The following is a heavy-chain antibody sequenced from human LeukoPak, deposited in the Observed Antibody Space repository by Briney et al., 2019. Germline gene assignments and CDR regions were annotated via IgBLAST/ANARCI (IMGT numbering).Heavy chain of an antibody. Sequence: GGSLRLSCAASGFTFSSHAMSWVRQAPGKGLEWVSVIYSGGSTYYADSVKGGFTISRDNSKNTLYLQMNSLRAEDTAVYYCARVSGYCSGGSCYRAFDYWGQGTLVTVSS. CDR2: IYSGGST. V-gene: IGHV3-66*01. CDR3: ARVSGYCSGGSCYRAFDY. J-gene: IGHJ4*02. CDR1: GFTFSSHA. D-gene: IGHD2-15*01.